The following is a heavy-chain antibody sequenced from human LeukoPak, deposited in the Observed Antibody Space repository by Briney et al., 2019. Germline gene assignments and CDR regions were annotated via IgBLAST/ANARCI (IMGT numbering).Heavy chain of an antibody. Sequence: TSETLSLTCSVSGYSISSGYYWGWIRQPPGKGLEWIGTMYHSGSTYYNPSLKSRVTISVDTSKNQFSLKLSSVTAADTAVYYCARDLGYYYGSGSYYNGGGFDPWGQGTLVTVSS. CDR3: ARDLGYYYGSGSYYNGGGFDP. J-gene: IGHJ5*02. CDR2: MYHSGST. CDR1: GYSISSGYY. V-gene: IGHV4-38-2*02. D-gene: IGHD3-10*01.